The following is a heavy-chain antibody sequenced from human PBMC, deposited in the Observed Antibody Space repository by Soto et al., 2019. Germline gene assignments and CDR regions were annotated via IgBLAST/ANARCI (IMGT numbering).Heavy chain of an antibody. CDR2: IYWDDDK. Sequence: QITLKESGPALVKPTETLTLTCTFSGFSLSTSAEGVGWVRQPPGKALEWLALIYWDDDKRYSPSLKNRLTITKDTTKNQVVLEMTNLDPVDTATYYFAHREGYCIGTKCQMRALDIWGQGTMVTVSS. J-gene: IGHJ3*02. CDR1: GFSLSTSAEG. CDR3: AHREGYCIGTKCQMRALDI. V-gene: IGHV2-5*02. D-gene: IGHD2-15*01.